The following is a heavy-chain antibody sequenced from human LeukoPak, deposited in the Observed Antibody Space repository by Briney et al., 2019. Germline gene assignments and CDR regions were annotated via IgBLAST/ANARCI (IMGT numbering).Heavy chain of an antibody. Sequence: GGSLRLSCAASGFTFSIYSMNWVRQAPGKGLEWVSYISSSSNTIYYADSVKGRFTISRDNAKNSLYLQMNSLRAEDTAVYYCARVYVDTDFFDYWGQGTLVTVSS. D-gene: IGHD5-18*01. V-gene: IGHV3-48*01. J-gene: IGHJ4*02. CDR1: GFTFSIYS. CDR2: ISSSSNTI. CDR3: ARVYVDTDFFDY.